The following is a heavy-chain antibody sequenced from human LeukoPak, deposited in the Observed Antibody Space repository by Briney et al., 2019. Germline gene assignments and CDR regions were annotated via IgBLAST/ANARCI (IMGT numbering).Heavy chain of an antibody. V-gene: IGHV3-11*01. D-gene: IGHD2-15*01. CDR1: GFTFSDYY. CDR2: ISSSGSTI. Sequence: GGSLRLSCAASGFTFSDYYMSWIRQAPGKGLEWVSYISSSGSTIYYADSVKGRFTISRDNAKNSLYLQMNSLRAEDTAVYYCARESLHSSGGSCYSIYCRYYYYYGMDVWGQGTTVTVSS. CDR3: ARESLHSSGGSCYSIYCRYYYYYGMDV. J-gene: IGHJ6*02.